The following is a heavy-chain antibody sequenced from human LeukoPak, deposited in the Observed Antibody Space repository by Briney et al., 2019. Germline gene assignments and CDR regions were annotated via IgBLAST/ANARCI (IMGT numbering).Heavy chain of an antibody. CDR3: ARGVYIAAAQYGY. CDR1: GGSLSNYY. Sequence: SETLSLTCTVSGGSLSNYYWSWVRQPPGKGLEWIWYIYYSGTTNYNPSLKSRVTISVDTSKNQFSLKLNSVTAADTAVYYCARGVYIAAAQYGYWGQGTLVTVSS. J-gene: IGHJ4*02. V-gene: IGHV4-59*01. CDR2: IYYSGTT. D-gene: IGHD6-13*01.